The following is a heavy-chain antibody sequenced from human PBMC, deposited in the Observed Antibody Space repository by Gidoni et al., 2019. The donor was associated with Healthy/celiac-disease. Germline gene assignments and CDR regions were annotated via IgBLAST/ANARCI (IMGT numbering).Heavy chain of an antibody. Sequence: VQLVQSEAEVKKPRSSVKVSCKASGVNFSSYAISWVRQAPVQGLEWMGGIIPIFGTASHAQKFQGRVTITADESASTAYMELSSLRSEDTAVYYCSRAYRPYNDYSNGYGMDVWGQGTTVTVSS. CDR1: GVNFSSYA. V-gene: IGHV1-69*01. CDR3: SRAYRPYNDYSNGYGMDV. CDR2: IIPIFGTA. D-gene: IGHD4-4*01. J-gene: IGHJ6*02.